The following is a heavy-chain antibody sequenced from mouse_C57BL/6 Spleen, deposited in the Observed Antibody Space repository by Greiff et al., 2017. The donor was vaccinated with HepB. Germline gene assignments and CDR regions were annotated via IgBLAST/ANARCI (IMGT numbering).Heavy chain of an antibody. Sequence: DVKLQESGPGLVKPSQSLSLTCSVTGYSITSGYYWNWIRQFPGNKLEWMGYISYDGSNNYNPSLKNRISITRDTSKNQFFLKLNSVTTEDTATYYCAIYYDYDSFAYWGQGTLVTVSA. CDR1: GYSITSGYY. V-gene: IGHV3-6*01. CDR3: AIYYDYDSFAY. D-gene: IGHD2-4*01. CDR2: ISYDGSN. J-gene: IGHJ3*01.